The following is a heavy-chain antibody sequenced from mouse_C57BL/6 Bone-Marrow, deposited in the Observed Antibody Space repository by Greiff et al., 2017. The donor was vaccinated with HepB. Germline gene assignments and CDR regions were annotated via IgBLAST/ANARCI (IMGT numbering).Heavy chain of an antibody. J-gene: IGHJ4*01. Sequence: EVQLQQSGPVLVKPGASVKMSCKASGYTFTDYYMNWVKQSHGKSLEWIGVINPYNGGTSYNQKFKGKATLTVDKSSSTAYMELNSLTSEDSAVYYCASGYYGSSFGDYWGQGTSVTVSS. CDR3: ASGYYGSSFGDY. CDR1: GYTFTDYY. V-gene: IGHV1-19*01. D-gene: IGHD1-1*01. CDR2: INPYNGGT.